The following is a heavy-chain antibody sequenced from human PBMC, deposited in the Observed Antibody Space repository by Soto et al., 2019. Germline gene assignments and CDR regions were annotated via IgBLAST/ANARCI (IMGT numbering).Heavy chain of an antibody. V-gene: IGHV3-33*01. D-gene: IGHD4-17*01. Sequence: QVQLVESGGGVVQPGRSLRLSCAASGFTFSSYGMHWVRQAPGKGLEWVAVIWYDGSKKYYADSVKGRLTISRDNSKNTLYLQMNSLRAEDTAVYYCARDHHGALPFDYWGQGTLVTVSS. CDR3: ARDHHGALPFDY. CDR2: IWYDGSKK. CDR1: GFTFSSYG. J-gene: IGHJ4*02.